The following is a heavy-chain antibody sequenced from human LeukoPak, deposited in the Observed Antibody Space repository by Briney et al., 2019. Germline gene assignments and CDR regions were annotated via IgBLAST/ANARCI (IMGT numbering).Heavy chain of an antibody. J-gene: IGHJ4*02. V-gene: IGHV3-7*01. D-gene: IGHD1-1*01. Sequence: GGSLRLSCEASGFTFSSYWMSWVRQAPGKGLEWVAHIKEDESDEYYVDSVRGRFTASRDNAKNSVNLQMNSLSVEDTAVYYCARWRGRQSEFDYWGQGTLVTVSS. CDR1: GFTFSSYW. CDR3: ARWRGRQSEFDY. CDR2: IKEDESDE.